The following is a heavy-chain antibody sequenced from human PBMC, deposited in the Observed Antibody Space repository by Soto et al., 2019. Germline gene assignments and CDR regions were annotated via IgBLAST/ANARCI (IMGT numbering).Heavy chain of an antibody. V-gene: IGHV3-30*18. CDR2: ISYDGSNT. CDR1: GFTFSSYG. J-gene: IGHJ6*02. CDR3: AKESYSGSYFHYYYCMDA. D-gene: IGHD1-26*01. Sequence: GGSLRLSCAVSGFTFSSYGMHWVRQAPGKGLEWVAVISYDGSNTYYADSVKGRLTISRDNSKTTLYLQMNSLRAEDTAVYYYAKESYSGSYFHYYYCMDAWGQGTTVTVSS.